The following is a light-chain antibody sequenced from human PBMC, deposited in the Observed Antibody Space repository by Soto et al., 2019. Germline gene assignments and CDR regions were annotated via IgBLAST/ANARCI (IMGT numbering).Light chain of an antibody. V-gene: IGLV1-51*01. CDR3: GTWDTRLSVVV. CDR2: DNN. J-gene: IGLJ2*01. Sequence: QSVLTQPHSVSAAPGQRVTISCSGSSSNIVSWYQQLQGTAPKLLIYDNNKRPSGIPDRFAGSKSGTSATLGITGLQTGDEADYYCGTWDTRLSVVVFGGGTKLTVL. CDR1: SSNI.